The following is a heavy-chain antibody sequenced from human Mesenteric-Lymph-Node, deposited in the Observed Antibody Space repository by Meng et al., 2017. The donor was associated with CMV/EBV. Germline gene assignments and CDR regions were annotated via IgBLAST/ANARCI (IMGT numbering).Heavy chain of an antibody. V-gene: IGHV4-39*01. Sequence: SGDAVRNSRYYWGWIRQSPGKGLEWIGNVYFGGHTYYNPSLKSRVTVSMEASRNPVSLKMTSVTAADTAVYYCARRSALLPNWFDPWGQGALVTVSS. D-gene: IGHD2-2*01. CDR1: GDAVRNSRYY. J-gene: IGHJ5*02. CDR2: VYFGGHT. CDR3: ARRSALLPNWFDP.